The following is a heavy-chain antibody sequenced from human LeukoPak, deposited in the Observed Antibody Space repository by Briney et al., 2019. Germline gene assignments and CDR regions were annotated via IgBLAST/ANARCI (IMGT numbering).Heavy chain of an antibody. CDR1: GGSITNNSYY. J-gene: IGHJ4*02. V-gene: IGHV4-39*07. CDR2: IYYNGNT. D-gene: IGHD3-3*01. Sequence: SETLSLTCSVSGGSITNNSYYWAWIRQPPGKGLEWIGNIYYNGNTYYNSSLKSRVTISVDTSKNQFSLKLSSVTAADTAVYYCARGHYDFWSGYPGAFDYWGQGTLVTVSS. CDR3: ARGHYDFWSGYPGAFDY.